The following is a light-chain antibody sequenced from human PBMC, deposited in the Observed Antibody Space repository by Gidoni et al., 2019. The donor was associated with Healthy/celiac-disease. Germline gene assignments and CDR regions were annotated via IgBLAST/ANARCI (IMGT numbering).Light chain of an antibody. CDR2: DAS. J-gene: IGKJ3*01. V-gene: IGKV3-11*01. CDR3: QQRSNWPPFT. Sequence: IVLTQSPATLSLSPGERPTLSCRASQSVSSYLALYQQNPGQAPRLLIYDASNRATGIPARFSGSGSGTDFTLTISSLEPEDFAVYYCQQRSNWPPFTFGPGTKVDIK. CDR1: QSVSSY.